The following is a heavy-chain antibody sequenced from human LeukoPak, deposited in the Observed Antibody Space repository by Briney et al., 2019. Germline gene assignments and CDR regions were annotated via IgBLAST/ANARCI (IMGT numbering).Heavy chain of an antibody. D-gene: IGHD2-2*03. Sequence: SETLSLTCTVSGGSISSYYWSWIRQPPGKGLEWIGYIYTSGSTNYNPSLKSRVTISVDTSKNQFSLKLSSVTAADTAVYYCARQGLIHGYCSSTSCQGWFDPWGQGTLVTVSS. CDR1: GGSISSYY. V-gene: IGHV4-4*09. J-gene: IGHJ5*02. CDR2: IYTSGST. CDR3: ARQGLIHGYCSSTSCQGWFDP.